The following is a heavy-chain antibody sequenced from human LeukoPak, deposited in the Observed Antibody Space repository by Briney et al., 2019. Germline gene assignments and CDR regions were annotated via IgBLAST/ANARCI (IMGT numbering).Heavy chain of an antibody. CDR2: IKYDGSEK. Sequence: GGSLRLSCAASGFSFSTYCMTWGRQAPGKGLEWVATIKYDGSEKYYVDSVKGRFTIPRDNAKNSLYLQMNSLRAEDTAVYYCARGRSMDVWGQGTTVTVSS. CDR1: GFSFSTYC. J-gene: IGHJ6*02. CDR3: ARGRSMDV. V-gene: IGHV3-7*01.